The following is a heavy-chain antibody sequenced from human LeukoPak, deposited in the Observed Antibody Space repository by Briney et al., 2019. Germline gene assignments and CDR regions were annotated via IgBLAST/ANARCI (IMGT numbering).Heavy chain of an antibody. CDR1: GGSISSSSYY. V-gene: IGHV4-39*01. CDR3: ARYVQLWSNYYYYGMDV. CDR2: IYYSGST. J-gene: IGHJ6*02. D-gene: IGHD3-10*01. Sequence: PSETLSLTCTVSGGSISSSSYYWGWIRQPPGKGLEWIGSIYYSGSTYCNPSLKSRVTISVDTSKNQFSLKLSSVTAADTAVYYCARYVQLWSNYYYYGMDVWGQGTTVTVSS.